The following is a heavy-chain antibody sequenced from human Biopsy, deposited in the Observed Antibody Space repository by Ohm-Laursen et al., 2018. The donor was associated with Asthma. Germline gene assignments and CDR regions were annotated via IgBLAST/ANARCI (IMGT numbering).Heavy chain of an antibody. Sequence: SVKVSCKASGGMFGNYAISWVRQAPRQGLEWMGGISPIFGSSNYAPMFEGRVTITADESTSTAYLELTSLRFEDTAVYYCARGYSGTDRIVYYYSGMEVWGQGTTVTVSS. CDR1: GGMFGNYA. D-gene: IGHD5-12*01. CDR3: ARGYSGTDRIVYYYSGMEV. J-gene: IGHJ6*02. V-gene: IGHV1-69*13. CDR2: ISPIFGSS.